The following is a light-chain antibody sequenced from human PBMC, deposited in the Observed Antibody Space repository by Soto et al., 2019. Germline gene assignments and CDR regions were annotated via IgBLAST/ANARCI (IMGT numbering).Light chain of an antibody. CDR3: QQYGGLPRT. CDR2: GAS. Sequence: EIVLTQSPGTVSLSPGERATLSCRASQSVSSNYLAWYQQKPGQAPRLLIYGASSRATGIPDRFGGSGSGTDFTLTISRLEPEDFAVYYCQQYGGLPRTFGQGTKVEIK. CDR1: QSVSSNY. J-gene: IGKJ1*01. V-gene: IGKV3-20*01.